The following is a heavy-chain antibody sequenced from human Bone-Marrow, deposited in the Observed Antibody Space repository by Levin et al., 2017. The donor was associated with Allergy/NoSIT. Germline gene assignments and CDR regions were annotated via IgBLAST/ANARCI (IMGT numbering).Heavy chain of an antibody. J-gene: IGHJ4*02. CDR1: GFTFTDAW. CDR2: IKSKADGGAT. D-gene: IGHD1-26*01. V-gene: IGHV3-15*01. CDR3: TSAGGNYWSF. Sequence: GGSLRLSCAASGFTFTDAWMSWVRQAPGRGLEWVGRIKSKADGGATDYGAPVNGRFTISRDDSENTLHLQMNSLKTEDTAVYYCTSAGGNYWSFWGQGTLVTVSS.